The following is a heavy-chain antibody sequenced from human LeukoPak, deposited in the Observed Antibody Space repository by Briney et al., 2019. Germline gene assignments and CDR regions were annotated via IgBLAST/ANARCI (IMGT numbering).Heavy chain of an antibody. J-gene: IGHJ4*02. V-gene: IGHV1-18*01. D-gene: IGHD2-2*01. CDR2: ISAYNGNT. Sequence: SVKVSCKASGYTFTSYGISWVRQAPGQGLEWMGWISAYNGNTNYAQKLQGRVTMTTDTSTSTAYMELRSLRSDDTAVYYCAREEGYCSSTSCYDPFDYWGQGTLVTVSS. CDR1: GYTFTSYG. CDR3: AREEGYCSSTSCYDPFDY.